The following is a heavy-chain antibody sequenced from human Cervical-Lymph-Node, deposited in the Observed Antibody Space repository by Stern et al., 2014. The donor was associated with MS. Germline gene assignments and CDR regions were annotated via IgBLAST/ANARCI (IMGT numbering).Heavy chain of an antibody. CDR2: IIPLSDST. J-gene: IGHJ5*02. CDR1: GGTFNDYT. D-gene: IGHD6-13*01. V-gene: IGHV1-69*01. CDR3: ATHSTRSWFRMWFDP. Sequence: QLVQSGAEVKVPGSSVKVSCKPSGGTFNDYTVNWVRQAPGQGLEWMGGIIPLSDSTNYAQNFQGRATITADDSTTTVFLELTSLTSQDTAVYYCATHSTRSWFRMWFDPWGQGTLVTVSS.